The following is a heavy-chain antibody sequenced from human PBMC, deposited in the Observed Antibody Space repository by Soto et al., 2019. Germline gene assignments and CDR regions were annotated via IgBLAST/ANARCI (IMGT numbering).Heavy chain of an antibody. CDR1: GGTFSSYT. V-gene: IGHV1-69*02. CDR2: IIPILGIA. Sequence: SVKVSCKASGGTFSSYTISWVRQAPGQGLEWMGRIIPILGIANYAQKFQGRVTITADKSTSTAYMELSSLRSEDTAVYYCAMGHCSGGSCYGDDDFDIWGQGTMVTV. D-gene: IGHD2-15*01. J-gene: IGHJ3*02. CDR3: AMGHCSGGSCYGDDDFDI.